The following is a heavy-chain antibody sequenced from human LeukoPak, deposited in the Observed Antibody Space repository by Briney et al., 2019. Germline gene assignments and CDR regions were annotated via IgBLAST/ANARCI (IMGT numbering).Heavy chain of an antibody. CDR1: GGSISSGSYY. Sequence: SQTLSLTCTVSGGSISSGSYYWGWIRQPPGKGLEWIGSIYYSGSTYYNPSLKSRVTIAVDTSKNQFSLKLSSVTAADTAVYSCARVYYYYYYMDVWGKGTTVTISS. J-gene: IGHJ6*03. V-gene: IGHV4-39*01. CDR3: ARVYYYYYYMDV. CDR2: IYYSGST.